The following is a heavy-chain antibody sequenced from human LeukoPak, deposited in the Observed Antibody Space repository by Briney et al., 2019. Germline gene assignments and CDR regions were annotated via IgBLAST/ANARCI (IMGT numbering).Heavy chain of an antibody. CDR1: GGSVSSGSYY. CDR3: ARLYSGTRPPDY. V-gene: IGHV4-61*03. Sequence: SETLSLTCTVSGGSVSSGSYYWSWIRQPPGKGLEWIGYVYYSGTTNYNASLKSRVTISVDTSKNHFSLNLSSVTAADTAVYYCARLYSGTRPPDYWGQGTLVTVSS. CDR2: VYYSGTT. J-gene: IGHJ4*02. D-gene: IGHD3-10*01.